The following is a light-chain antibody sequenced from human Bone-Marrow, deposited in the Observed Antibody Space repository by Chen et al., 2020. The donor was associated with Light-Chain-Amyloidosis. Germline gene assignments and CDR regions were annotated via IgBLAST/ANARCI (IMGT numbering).Light chain of an antibody. CDR3: HQYGSSPVT. J-gene: IGKJ2*01. Sequence: EVVLTQSPAFLPVSPGERVTLSCRASQGVRSDYFAWYQQQSGQAPRLLVYGASSTATGIPGRFSGSGSGTDFSLTISRLEPEDFAVYYCHQYGSSPVTFGQGTKLDSK. CDR1: QGVRSDY. CDR2: GAS. V-gene: IGKV3-20*01.